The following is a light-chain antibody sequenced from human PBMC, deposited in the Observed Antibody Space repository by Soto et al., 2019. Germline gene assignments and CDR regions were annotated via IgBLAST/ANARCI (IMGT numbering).Light chain of an antibody. V-gene: IGLV1-47*01. CDR2: KNN. CDR3: AVWDDSLSGPV. Sequence: QSVLTQPPSASGTPGQRVIISCSGSSSNIGSNYVYWHQQLPGTAPKLLIYKNNQRPSGVPDRVSGSKSGTSASLAISGLRSEDEANYYCAVWDDSLSGPVFGGGTQLTVL. CDR1: SSNIGSNY. J-gene: IGLJ2*01.